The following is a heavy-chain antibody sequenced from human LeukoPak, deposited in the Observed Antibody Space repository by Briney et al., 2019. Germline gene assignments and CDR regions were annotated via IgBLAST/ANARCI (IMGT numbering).Heavy chain of an antibody. CDR2: IRYDGSNK. CDR1: GFTFSSYG. CDR3: AKTPVPYSSGWYALDY. Sequence: PGRSLRLSCAASGFTFSSYGMHWVRQAPGKGLEWVAFIRYDGSNKYYADSVKGRFTISRDNSKNTLYLQMNSLRAEDTAVYYCAKTPVPYSSGWYALDYWGQGTLVTVSS. D-gene: IGHD6-19*01. V-gene: IGHV3-30*02. J-gene: IGHJ4*02.